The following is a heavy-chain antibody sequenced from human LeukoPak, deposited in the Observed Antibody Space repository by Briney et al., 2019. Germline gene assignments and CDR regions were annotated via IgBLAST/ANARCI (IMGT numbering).Heavy chain of an antibody. CDR2: IYYSGST. Sequence: SETLSLTCTVSGGSISSSSYYWGWIRQPPGKGLEWIGSIYYSGSTYYNPSLKSRVTISVDTSKNQFSLKLSSMTAADTAVYYCASLVVTAIVNYWGQGTLVNVSS. J-gene: IGHJ4*02. CDR3: ASLVVTAIVNY. CDR1: GGSISSSSYY. D-gene: IGHD2-21*02. V-gene: IGHV4-39*01.